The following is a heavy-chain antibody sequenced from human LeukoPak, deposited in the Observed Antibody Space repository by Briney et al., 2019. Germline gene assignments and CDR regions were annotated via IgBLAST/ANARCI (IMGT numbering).Heavy chain of an antibody. CDR3: AKEIYGDSTGGRFQQ. J-gene: IGHJ1*01. D-gene: IGHD4-17*01. CDR2: ISGSGGST. CDR1: GFTFSSYG. V-gene: IGHV3-23*01. Sequence: GGSLRLSCAASGFTFSSYGMSWVRQAPGKGLEWVSVISGSGGSTYYADSVKGRFTLSRDNSKNTLYLQMNSLRAEDTAVYYCAKEIYGDSTGGRFQQWGQGTLVTVSS.